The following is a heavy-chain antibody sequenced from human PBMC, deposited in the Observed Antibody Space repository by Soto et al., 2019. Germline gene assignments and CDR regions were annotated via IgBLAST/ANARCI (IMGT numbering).Heavy chain of an antibody. J-gene: IGHJ6*03. CDR3: AHRPGSGPYMDV. Sequence: QITLKESGPTLVKPTQTLTLTCTFSGFSLDTSGVGVAWIRQPPGKALEWLALSYWDDDNRYTPALQTRLSITKDTSKNQVVLTMTNMDPVDTGTYYCAHRPGSGPYMDVWGKGTTVTVSS. V-gene: IGHV2-5*02. D-gene: IGHD3-3*01. CDR2: SYWDDDN. CDR1: GFSLDTSGVG.